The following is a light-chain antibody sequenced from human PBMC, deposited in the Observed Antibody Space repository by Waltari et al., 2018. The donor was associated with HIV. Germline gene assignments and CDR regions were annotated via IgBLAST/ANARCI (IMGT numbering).Light chain of an antibody. J-gene: IGLJ1*01. Sequence: QSALTQPRSVSGSPGQSVTISRTGTSSDVGGYHYVSWYQQHPGKAPKLMIYDVSKRPSGVPDRFSGSKSGNTASLTISGLQAEDEADYYCCSYAGSYTYVFGTGTKVTVL. V-gene: IGLV2-11*01. CDR3: CSYAGSYTYV. CDR2: DVS. CDR1: SSDVGGYHY.